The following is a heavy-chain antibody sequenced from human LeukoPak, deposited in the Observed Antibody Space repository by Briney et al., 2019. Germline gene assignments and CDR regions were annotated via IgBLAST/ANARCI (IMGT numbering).Heavy chain of an antibody. J-gene: IGHJ4*02. Sequence: GGSLRLFCAASGFIFSNYAMTWPRLTPGKGLEWVSAISGSGGTTYYADSVKGRFTISRDSSTNTLYLQLSSLRAEDTAIYYCARGGSVFAYFFDYWGQGTLVTVSS. V-gene: IGHV3-23*01. D-gene: IGHD3-10*01. CDR1: GFIFSNYA. CDR2: ISGSGGTT. CDR3: ARGGSVFAYFFDY.